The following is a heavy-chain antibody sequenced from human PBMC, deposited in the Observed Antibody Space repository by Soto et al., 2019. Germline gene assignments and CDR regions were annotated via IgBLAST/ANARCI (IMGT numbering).Heavy chain of an antibody. Sequence: HPGGSLRLSCAASGFTFSSYGMHWVRQAPGKGLEWVAVISYDGSNKYYADSVKGRFTISRDNSKNTLYLQMNSLRAEDTAVYYCAKEKKPAWYSSGGGRVDRTSRYYGMDVWGQGTTVTVSS. V-gene: IGHV3-30*18. CDR1: GFTFSSYG. J-gene: IGHJ6*02. CDR2: ISYDGSNK. CDR3: AKEKKPAWYSSGGGRVDRTSRYYGMDV. D-gene: IGHD6-19*01.